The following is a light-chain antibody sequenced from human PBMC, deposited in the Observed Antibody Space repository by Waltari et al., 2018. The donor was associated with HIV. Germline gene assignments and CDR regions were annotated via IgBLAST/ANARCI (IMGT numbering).Light chain of an antibody. J-gene: IGKJ4*01. CDR3: HHRSNWPLT. CDR2: DAS. V-gene: IGKV3-11*01. Sequence: EVVLTQSPATLSLSPGERVTLSCRASESVSSYLAWYQQKPGQAPRLLIYDASNRATGIPARFSGSGSGTDFTLTISSLEPEDFAVYYCHHRSNWPLTFGGGTKVEI. CDR1: ESVSSY.